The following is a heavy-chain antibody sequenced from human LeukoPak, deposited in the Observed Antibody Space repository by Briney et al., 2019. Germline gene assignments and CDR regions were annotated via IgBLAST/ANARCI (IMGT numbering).Heavy chain of an antibody. Sequence: GRSLRLSCAASGFTFSSYAMSWVRQAPGKGLEWVSGISGSGGSTYYPDSVKGRFTISRDNSKNTLYLQMNSLRAEDTAVYYCAKDQMAVRAAAVPGLYGMDVWGQGTTVTVSS. J-gene: IGHJ6*02. CDR3: AKDQMAVRAAAVPGLYGMDV. CDR2: ISGSGGST. D-gene: IGHD6-13*01. CDR1: GFTFSSYA. V-gene: IGHV3-23*01.